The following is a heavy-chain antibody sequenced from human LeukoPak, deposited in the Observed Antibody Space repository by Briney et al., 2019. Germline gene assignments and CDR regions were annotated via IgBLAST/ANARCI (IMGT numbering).Heavy chain of an antibody. V-gene: IGHV1-3*01. Sequence: ASVKVSCKASGYTFTSYAMHWVRQAPGQRLEWMGWINAGNGNTKYSQKFQGRVTITRDTSASTAYMELSSLRSEDTAVYYCARGGLGKYYYGSGSYPRDYWGQGTLVTVSS. D-gene: IGHD3-10*01. CDR1: GYTFTSYA. J-gene: IGHJ4*02. CDR3: ARGGLGKYYYGSGSYPRDY. CDR2: INAGNGNT.